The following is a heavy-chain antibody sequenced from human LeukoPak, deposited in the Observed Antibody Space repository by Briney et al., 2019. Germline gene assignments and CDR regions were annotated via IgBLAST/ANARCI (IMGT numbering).Heavy chain of an antibody. CDR3: ARGGDYGDLRWFDY. CDR1: GGSINNYY. D-gene: IGHD4-17*01. V-gene: IGHV4-59*01. CDR2: IYCRGST. Sequence: PSEPLSLTCTVSGGSINNYYWSWIRQPPGKGLEWIGYIYCRGSTNYNPSLKSRVTFSVDTSKNQFSLKLNSVTAADTAVYYCARGGDYGDLRWFDYWGQGPLVTV. J-gene: IGHJ4*02.